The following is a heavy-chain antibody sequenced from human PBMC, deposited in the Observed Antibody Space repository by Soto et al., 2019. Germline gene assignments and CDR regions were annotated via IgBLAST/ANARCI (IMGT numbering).Heavy chain of an antibody. CDR1: GYTFTSYY. Sequence: EASVKVSCKASGYTFTSYYMHWVRQAPGQGLEWMGIINPSGGSTSYAQKFQGRVTMTRDTSTSTVYMELSSLRSEDTAVYYCARYNRVVVPAAIRESAYFQHWGQGTLVTVSS. J-gene: IGHJ1*01. D-gene: IGHD2-2*02. CDR3: ARYNRVVVPAAIRESAYFQH. CDR2: INPSGGST. V-gene: IGHV1-46*01.